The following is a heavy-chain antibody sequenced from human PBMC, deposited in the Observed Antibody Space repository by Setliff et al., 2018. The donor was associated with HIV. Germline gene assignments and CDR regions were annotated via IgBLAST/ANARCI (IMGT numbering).Heavy chain of an antibody. CDR1: GFTFNTSA. Sequence: SVKVSCKASGFTFNTSAIQWVRQARGRRLEWVGWIVVGSGNTNYAQKFQERVTITRDMSTSTSYMELTNLRSEDTAVYYCAARPGVDSSGYYDYYYMDVWAKGATVTVSS. V-gene: IGHV1-58*02. CDR2: IVVGSGNT. D-gene: IGHD3-22*01. CDR3: AARPGVDSSGYYDYYYMDV. J-gene: IGHJ6*03.